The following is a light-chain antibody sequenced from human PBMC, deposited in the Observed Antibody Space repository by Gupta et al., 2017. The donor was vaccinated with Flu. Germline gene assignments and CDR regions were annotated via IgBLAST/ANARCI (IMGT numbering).Light chain of an antibody. V-gene: IGKV1-5*03. CDR3: QQFDGYPIT. Sequence: LAWYQQKPGKAPKLLINKASTLESGVPSRFSGSGSGTEFTLTISSLQSDDFATYYCQQFDGYPITFGGGTKVEIK. CDR2: KAS. J-gene: IGKJ4*01.